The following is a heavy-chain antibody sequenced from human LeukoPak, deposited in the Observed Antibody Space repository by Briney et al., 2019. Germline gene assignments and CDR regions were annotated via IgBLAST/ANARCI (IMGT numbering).Heavy chain of an antibody. Sequence: ASVRVSCKASGYTFTGYYMHWVRQAPGQGLEWMGWINPNSGGTNYAQKFQGRVTMTRDTSISTAYMELSRLRCDDTAVYFCARGRRYCSSTSCYANFDYWGEGTLVSVSS. CDR2: INPNSGGT. J-gene: IGHJ4*02. CDR3: ARGRRYCSSTSCYANFDY. D-gene: IGHD2-2*01. CDR1: GYTFTGYY. V-gene: IGHV1-2*02.